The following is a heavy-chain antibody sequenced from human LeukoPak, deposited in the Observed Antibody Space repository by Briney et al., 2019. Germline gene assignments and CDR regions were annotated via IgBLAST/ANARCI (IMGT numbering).Heavy chain of an antibody. CDR3: ARHPQITMVRGVIITGYYGMDV. J-gene: IGHJ6*02. Sequence: GGSLRLSCAASGFTFSSYGMHWVRQAPGKGLEWVAVISYDGSNKYYADSVKGRFTISRDNSKNTLYLQMNSLRAEDTAVYYCARHPQITMVRGVIITGYYGMDVWGQGTTVTVSS. D-gene: IGHD3-10*01. V-gene: IGHV3-30*03. CDR1: GFTFSSYG. CDR2: ISYDGSNK.